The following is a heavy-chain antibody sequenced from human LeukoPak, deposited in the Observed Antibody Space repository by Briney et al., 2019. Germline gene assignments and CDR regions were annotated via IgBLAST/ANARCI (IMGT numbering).Heavy chain of an antibody. D-gene: IGHD2-8*01. CDR3: AGAQGDGPWQYYYGMDV. CDR1: GFTFSNAW. J-gene: IGHJ6*04. CDR2: IKSKTEDETT. Sequence: GGSLRLSCAASGFTFSNAWMSWVRQAPGKGLEWVGRIKSKTEDETTDYTAPVKGRFTISRDNSKNTLYLQMSSLRAEDTAVYYCAGAQGDGPWQYYYGMDVWGKGTTVTVSS. V-gene: IGHV3-15*05.